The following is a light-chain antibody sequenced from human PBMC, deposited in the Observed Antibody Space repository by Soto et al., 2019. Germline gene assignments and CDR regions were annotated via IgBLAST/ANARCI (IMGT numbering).Light chain of an antibody. CDR2: GAS. CDR1: QSVNSNY. J-gene: IGKJ1*01. CDR3: LQYDNSPRT. V-gene: IGKV3-20*01. Sequence: EIVLTQSPGTLSLSPGERATLSCRASQSVNSNYLAWYQQKPGQGPRLLMYGASSRATGIPDRFSGSGSGTHFSLTISRLPPEDFAVYYCLQYDNSPRTFGEGTKVEIK.